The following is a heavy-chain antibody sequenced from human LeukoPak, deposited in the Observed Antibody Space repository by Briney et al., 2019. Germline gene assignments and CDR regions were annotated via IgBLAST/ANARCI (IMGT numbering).Heavy chain of an antibody. D-gene: IGHD3-10*01. Sequence: GGSLRLSCAASGFTFSSYWMSWVRQAPGKGLEWVANIKDDGSTKYYVDSVKRRFTIPRDNAKTSLYLQMNSLSAEDTAVYDCARHYGSGSSSYYYGMDVWGQGTTVTVSS. CDR2: IKDDGSTK. CDR1: GFTFSSYW. J-gene: IGHJ6*02. CDR3: ARHYGSGSSSYYYGMDV. V-gene: IGHV3-7*01.